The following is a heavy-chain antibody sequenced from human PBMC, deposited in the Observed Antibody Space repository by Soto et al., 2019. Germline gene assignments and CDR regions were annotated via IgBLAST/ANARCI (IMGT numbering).Heavy chain of an antibody. V-gene: IGHV4-30-4*02. CDR1: GGSNSGSNHY. J-gene: IGHJ4*02. D-gene: IGHD3-16*01. CDR2: IFSSGNT. Sequence: SETLSLTCSVSGGSNSGSNHYWNWIRQSPGKGPEWIGYIFSSGNTYNNPSLNTRAALSVDTFKNQFSLMLTSVTAADTAVYYCARAKLGELLLLDFWGQGILVTVSS. CDR3: ARAKLGELLLLDF.